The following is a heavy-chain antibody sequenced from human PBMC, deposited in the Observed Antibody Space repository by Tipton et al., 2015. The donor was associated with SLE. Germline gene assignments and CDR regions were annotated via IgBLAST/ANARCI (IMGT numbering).Heavy chain of an antibody. V-gene: IGHV3-9*01. Sequence: SLRLSCEASGFTFDDYAMHWVRQAPGKGLEWVSGISWNSGSIGYADSVKGRFTISRDNAKNSLYLQMNSLRAEDTALYYCAKDLDYGGNSMWGQGTLVTVSS. J-gene: IGHJ4*02. D-gene: IGHD4-23*01. CDR1: GFTFDDYA. CDR3: AKDLDYGGNSM. CDR2: ISWNSGSI.